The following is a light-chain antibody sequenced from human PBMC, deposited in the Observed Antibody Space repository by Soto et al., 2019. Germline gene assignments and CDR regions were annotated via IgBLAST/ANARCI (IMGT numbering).Light chain of an antibody. V-gene: IGKV3-20*01. CDR3: QQYGSSLYT. Sequence: EMVLTQSPDTLPLSPGERATLSCRASLSVTSNYLDWYQQIPGQALRLLIYDVSRRATGIPDSLSGSGSGTDFTLTISRLQPEDFVVYYCQQYGSSLYTVGQRTKLDIK. CDR1: LSVTSNY. CDR2: DVS. J-gene: IGKJ2*01.